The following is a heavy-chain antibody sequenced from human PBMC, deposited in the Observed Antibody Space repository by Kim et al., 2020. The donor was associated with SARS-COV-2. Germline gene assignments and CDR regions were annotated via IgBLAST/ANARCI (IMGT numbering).Heavy chain of an antibody. CDR3: AKVLGRFGGVIAFFDY. D-gene: IGHD3-16*02. CDR2: ISGSGGST. J-gene: IGHJ4*02. Sequence: GGSLRLSCAASGFTFSSYAMSWVRQAPGKGLEWVSAISGSGGSTYYADSVKGRFTISRDNSKNTLYLQMNSLRAEDTAVYYCAKVLGRFGGVIAFFDYWGQGTLVTVSS. CDR1: GFTFSSYA. V-gene: IGHV3-23*01.